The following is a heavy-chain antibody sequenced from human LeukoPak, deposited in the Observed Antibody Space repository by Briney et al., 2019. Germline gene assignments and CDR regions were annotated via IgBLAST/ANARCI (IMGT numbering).Heavy chain of an antibody. CDR3: ARGGVVPAAPYYFDY. V-gene: IGHV3-53*01. D-gene: IGHD2-2*01. Sequence: GGSLRLSCAASGFTVSSNYMSWVRQAPGKGLEWVSVIYSAGSTYYADSVKGRFTISRDNSKNTLYLQMNSLRAEDTAVYYCARGGVVPAAPYYFDYWGQGTLVTVSS. CDR1: GFTVSSNY. CDR2: IYSAGST. J-gene: IGHJ4*02.